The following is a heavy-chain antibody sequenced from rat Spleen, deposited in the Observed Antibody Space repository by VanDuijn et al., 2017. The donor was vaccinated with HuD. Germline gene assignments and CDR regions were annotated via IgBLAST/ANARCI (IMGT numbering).Heavy chain of an antibody. CDR1: GFTFNNYW. V-gene: IGHV5-31*01. CDR3: ARQGISMMVVDF. J-gene: IGHJ2*01. CDR2: ISSDGGRK. D-gene: IGHD1-12*02. Sequence: EVQLVESGGGLVQPGRSLKLSCVASGFTFNNYWMTWIRQAPGKGLEWVATISSDGGRKFYRDSGKGRFTISRDNAKSSLYLQMDSLRSEDTATYYCARQGISMMVVDFWGQGVMITVSS.